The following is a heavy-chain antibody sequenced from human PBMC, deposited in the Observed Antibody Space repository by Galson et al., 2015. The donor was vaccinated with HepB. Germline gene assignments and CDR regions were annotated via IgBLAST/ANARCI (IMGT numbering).Heavy chain of an antibody. CDR1: GFSFTSYL. D-gene: IGHD3-10*01. Sequence: QSGAEVKKPGESLRISCKGSGFSFTSYLIGWVRQMPGKGLELMGIIYPGNSDTRYSPSFQGQVTISADKFSSIAYLQWSSLKASDTAIYYCARLGIAGSGSYYNWFDPWGQGTLVTVSS. CDR2: IYPGNSDT. J-gene: IGHJ5*02. CDR3: ARLGIAGSGSYYNWFDP. V-gene: IGHV5-51*01.